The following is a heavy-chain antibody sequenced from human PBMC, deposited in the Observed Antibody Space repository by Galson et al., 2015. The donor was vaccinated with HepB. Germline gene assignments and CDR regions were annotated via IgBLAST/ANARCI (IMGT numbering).Heavy chain of an antibody. J-gene: IGHJ5*02. CDR3: AKGPYSNILLSGGWFDP. D-gene: IGHD4-11*01. V-gene: IGHV3-30*18. CDR1: GVTFSNAG. CDR2: ISPDGNNK. Sequence: SLRLSCAASGVTFSNAGMHWVRQAPGKGLEWVASISPDGNNKLYVDSVKSRFTISRDNSKNTLFLQMNSLTGEDTAVYYCAKGPYSNILLSGGWFDPWGQGTLVTVSS.